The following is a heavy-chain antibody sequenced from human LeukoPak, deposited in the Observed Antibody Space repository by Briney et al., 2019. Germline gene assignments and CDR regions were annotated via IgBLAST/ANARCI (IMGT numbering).Heavy chain of an antibody. J-gene: IGHJ5*02. D-gene: IGHD3-9*01. CDR1: GYSIGSGYY. Sequence: PSETLSLTCAVSGYSIGSGYYWGWIRQPPGKGLEWIGSIYHSGSTYYNPSLKSRVTISVDTSKNQFSLKLSSVTAADTAVYYCARHPIYDILTGYTPWGQGTLVTVSS. CDR3: ARHPIYDILTGYTP. V-gene: IGHV4-38-2*01. CDR2: IYHSGST.